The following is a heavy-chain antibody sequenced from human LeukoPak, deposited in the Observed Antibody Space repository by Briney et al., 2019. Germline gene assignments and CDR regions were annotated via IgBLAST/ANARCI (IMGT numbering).Heavy chain of an antibody. J-gene: IGHJ4*02. CDR3: ARARPLIVVVPAAMFGY. CDR2: INHSGST. CDR1: GGSFSGYY. V-gene: IGHV4-34*01. D-gene: IGHD2-2*01. Sequence: SETLSPTCAVYGGSFSGYYWSWIRQPPGKGLEWIGEINHSGSTNYNPSLKSRVTISVDTSKNQFSLKLSSVTAADTAVYYCARARPLIVVVPAAMFGYWGQGTLVTVSS.